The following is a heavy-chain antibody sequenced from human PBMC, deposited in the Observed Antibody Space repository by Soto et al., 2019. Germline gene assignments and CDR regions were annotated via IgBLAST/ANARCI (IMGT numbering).Heavy chain of an antibody. V-gene: IGHV4-4*02. CDR3: ARGLDTMVRGPFDY. Sequence: QVQLQESGPGLVKPSWTLSLTCAVSGGSISSSNWLSWVRQPPGKGLEWIGEIDHSGTTNYNPSLKSRVTISVDKSKNQFSLKLRSVKAADRAVYYCARGLDTMVRGPFDYWGQGNLVTVSS. CDR1: GGSISSSNW. J-gene: IGHJ4*02. CDR2: IDHSGTT. D-gene: IGHD3-10*01.